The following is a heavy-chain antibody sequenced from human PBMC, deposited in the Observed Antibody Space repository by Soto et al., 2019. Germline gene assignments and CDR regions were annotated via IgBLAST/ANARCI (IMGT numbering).Heavy chain of an antibody. D-gene: IGHD3-3*01. J-gene: IGHJ6*03. CDR3: ARGPEAIFGVVTTTEIYYYYYYMDV. Sequence: ASVKVSCKASGYTFTSYYMHWVRQAPGQGLEWMGIINPSSGSTSYAQKFQGRVTMTRNTSTSTAYMELSSLRSEDTAVYYCARGPEAIFGVVTTTEIYYYYYYMDVWGKGTTVTVSS. CDR1: GYTFTSYY. V-gene: IGHV1-46*01. CDR2: INPSSGST.